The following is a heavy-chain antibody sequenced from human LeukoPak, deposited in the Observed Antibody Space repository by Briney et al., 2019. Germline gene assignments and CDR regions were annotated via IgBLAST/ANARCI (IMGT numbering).Heavy chain of an antibody. CDR1: GGTFSSYA. V-gene: IGHV1-69*04. J-gene: IGHJ6*02. CDR3: ASILGPLRNPAWYSGYHLWYGMDV. D-gene: IGHD5-12*01. CDR2: IIPILGIA. Sequence: SVKVSCKASGGTFSSYAISWVRQAPGQGLEWMGRIIPILGIANYAQKFQGRVTITADKSTSTAYMELSSLRSEDTAVYYCASILGPLRNPAWYSGYHLWYGMDVWGQGTTVTVSS.